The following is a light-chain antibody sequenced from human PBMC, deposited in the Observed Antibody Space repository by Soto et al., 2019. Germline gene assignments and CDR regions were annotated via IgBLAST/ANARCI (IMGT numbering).Light chain of an antibody. Sequence: QSVLTQPPSVSAAPGQKVTISCSGSSSNIGNNYVSWYQQLPGTAPKLLIYDNNKRPSGIPDRFSGSKSGTSATLGITGLQTGDEADNYCGTWDSSLSAVYVFGTGTKVTVL. J-gene: IGLJ1*01. V-gene: IGLV1-51*01. CDR3: GTWDSSLSAVYV. CDR2: DNN. CDR1: SSNIGNNY.